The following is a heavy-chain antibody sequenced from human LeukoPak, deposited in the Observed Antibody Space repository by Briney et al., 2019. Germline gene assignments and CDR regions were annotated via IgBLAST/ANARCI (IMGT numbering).Heavy chain of an antibody. CDR3: ARLIKYYYGPGSNYNPNYYYYYMDV. CDR2: INHSGST. Sequence: SETLSLTCAVYGGSFSGYYWSWIRQPPGKGLEWIGEINHSGSTNYNPSLKSRVTISVDTSKNQFSLKLSSVTAADTAVYYCARLIKYYYGPGSNYNPNYYYYYMDVWGKGTTVTISS. D-gene: IGHD3-10*01. V-gene: IGHV4-34*01. CDR1: GGSFSGYY. J-gene: IGHJ6*03.